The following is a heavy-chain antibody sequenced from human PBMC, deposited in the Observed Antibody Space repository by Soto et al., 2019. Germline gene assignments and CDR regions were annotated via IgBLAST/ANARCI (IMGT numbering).Heavy chain of an antibody. V-gene: IGHV3-23*01. CDR2: ISGSGGST. CDR1: GFTFSSYA. Sequence: EVQLLESGGGLVQPGGSLRLSCAASGFTFSSYAMSWVRQAPGKGLEWVSAISGSGGSTYYADSVKGRFTISRDNSKNTLYLQMNSLRAEDTAVYYYAKGTYYDFWSGLGVIGFWGQGTLVTVSS. D-gene: IGHD3-3*01. J-gene: IGHJ4*02. CDR3: AKGTYYDFWSGLGVIGF.